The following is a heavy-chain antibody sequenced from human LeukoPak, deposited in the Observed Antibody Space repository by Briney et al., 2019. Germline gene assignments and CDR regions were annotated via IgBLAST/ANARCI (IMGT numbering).Heavy chain of an antibody. D-gene: IGHD3-10*01. Sequence: GGSLRLSCEASGFTFSNYWMSWFRQAPGKGPEWMGNIKEDGSETYYVDSVKGRFTISRDNSRNTLYLQMNSLRAEDTAVYYCAKDDYGSGSILPIFDYWGQGTLVTVSS. V-gene: IGHV3-7*03. CDR2: IKEDGSET. CDR3: AKDDYGSGSILPIFDY. CDR1: GFTFSNYW. J-gene: IGHJ4*02.